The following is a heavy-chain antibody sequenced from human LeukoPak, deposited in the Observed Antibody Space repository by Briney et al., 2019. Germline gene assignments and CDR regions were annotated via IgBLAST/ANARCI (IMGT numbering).Heavy chain of an antibody. CDR3: ARDSPLGGDDWGIPY. J-gene: IGHJ4*02. Sequence: GASVKVSCKASGYTFTDYYMHWMRQAPGQGLEWMGWINPNSGGTNYAQKFQGRVTMTRDTSISTAYMKLSRLRPDDTAVYYCARDSPLGGDDWGIPYWGQGTLVTVSS. CDR2: INPNSGGT. CDR1: GYTFTDYY. V-gene: IGHV1-2*02. D-gene: IGHD3-9*01.